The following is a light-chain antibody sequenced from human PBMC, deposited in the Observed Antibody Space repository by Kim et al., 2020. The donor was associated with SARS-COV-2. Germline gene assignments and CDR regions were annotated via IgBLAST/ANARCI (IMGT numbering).Light chain of an antibody. CDR3: QQFNSFPLT. J-gene: IGKJ4*01. CDR1: QGITNS. CDR2: DAI. V-gene: IGKV1-13*02. Sequence: AIQLAQSPSSLSASVRDRVTITCRASQGITNSLAWYQQKPGRPPKILIFDAINLESGVPSRFSGSGSGTDFTLTISSLQPEDVATYYCQQFNSFPLTFGGGTKVDIK.